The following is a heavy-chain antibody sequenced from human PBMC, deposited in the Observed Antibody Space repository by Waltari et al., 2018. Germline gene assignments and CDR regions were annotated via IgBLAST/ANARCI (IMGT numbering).Heavy chain of an antibody. CDR1: GGTFSSYA. J-gene: IGHJ4*02. Sequence: QVQLVQSGAEVKKPGSSVKVSCKASGGTFSSYAISWVRPAPGQGLEWMGGIIPIFGTANYAQKFQGRVTITADESTSTAYMELSSLRSEDTAVYYCATFHSMRYYGSGSYYSPFDYWGQGTLVTVSS. CDR3: ATFHSMRYYGSGSYYSPFDY. V-gene: IGHV1-69*12. CDR2: IIPIFGTA. D-gene: IGHD3-10*01.